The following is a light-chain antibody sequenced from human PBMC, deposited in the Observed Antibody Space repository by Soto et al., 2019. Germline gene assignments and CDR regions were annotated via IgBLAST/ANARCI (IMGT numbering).Light chain of an antibody. Sequence: DIQMTQSPSTLSGSVGDRVTITCRASQTISSWLAWYQQKPGKAPKLLIYGASSRATGIPNRFSGSGSGTDFTLTISRLEPEDFAVYYCQQYGNSPQTFGQGTKVDIK. J-gene: IGKJ1*01. CDR1: QTISSW. CDR2: GAS. CDR3: QQYGNSPQT. V-gene: IGKV1-5*01.